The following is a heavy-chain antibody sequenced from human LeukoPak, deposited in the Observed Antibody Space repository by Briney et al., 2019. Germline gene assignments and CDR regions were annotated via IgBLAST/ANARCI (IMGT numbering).Heavy chain of an antibody. CDR1: GGSFSGYY. Sequence: PSETLSLTCAVYGGSFSGYYWSWIRQPPGKGLEWIGEINHSGSTNYNPSLKSRVTISVDTSKNQFSLKLSSVTAADTAVYYCAGRPEEETVDYFDYWGQGTLVTVSS. CDR2: INHSGST. V-gene: IGHV4-34*01. J-gene: IGHJ4*02. D-gene: IGHD4-23*01. CDR3: AGRPEEETVDYFDY.